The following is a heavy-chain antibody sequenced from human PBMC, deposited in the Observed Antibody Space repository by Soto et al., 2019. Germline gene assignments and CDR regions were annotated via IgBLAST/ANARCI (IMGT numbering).Heavy chain of an antibody. Sequence: EVQLVESGGGLVKPGGSLRLSCAASGFTFSSYSMNWVRQAPGKGLVWVSSISSSSSYIYYADSVKGRFTISRDNAKNSLYLQMNSLRAEDTAVYYCARVPYGSGVGSYYYYGMDVWGQGTTVTVSS. CDR3: ARVPYGSGVGSYYYYGMDV. V-gene: IGHV3-21*01. D-gene: IGHD3-10*01. CDR2: ISSSSSYI. CDR1: GFTFSSYS. J-gene: IGHJ6*02.